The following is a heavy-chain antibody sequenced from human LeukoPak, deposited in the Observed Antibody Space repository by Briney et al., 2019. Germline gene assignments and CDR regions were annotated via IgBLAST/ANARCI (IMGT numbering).Heavy chain of an antibody. CDR3: AHRLESYSGSYYAEV. CDR2: IYYSGST. CDR1: GGSISSYY. D-gene: IGHD1-26*01. J-gene: IGHJ4*02. Sequence: PSETLSLTCTVSGGSISSYYWSWIRQPPGKGLEWIGYIYYSGSTTYNPSLKSRVTISVDTSKNQFSLKLSSVTAADTATYYCAHRLESYSGSYYAEVWGQGTLVTVSS. V-gene: IGHV4-59*01.